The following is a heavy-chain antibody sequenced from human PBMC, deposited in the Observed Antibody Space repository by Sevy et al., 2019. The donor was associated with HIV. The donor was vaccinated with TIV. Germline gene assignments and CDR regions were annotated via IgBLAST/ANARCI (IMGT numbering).Heavy chain of an antibody. CDR1: GFTFDDYA. Sequence: GGSLRLSCAASGFTFDDYAMHWVRQAPGKGLEWVSGISWNSGSIGYADSVKGRFTISRDNAKNSLYLQMNTLRAEDTALYYCAKDKGYCTNGVCYTSYYYYGMDVWGQGTTVTVSS. J-gene: IGHJ6*02. D-gene: IGHD2-8*01. CDR2: ISWNSGSI. V-gene: IGHV3-9*01. CDR3: AKDKGYCTNGVCYTSYYYYGMDV.